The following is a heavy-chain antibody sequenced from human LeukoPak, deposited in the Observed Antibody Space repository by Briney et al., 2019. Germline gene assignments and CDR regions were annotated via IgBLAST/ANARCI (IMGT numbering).Heavy chain of an antibody. J-gene: IGHJ4*02. CDR1: GGSISSYY. D-gene: IGHD1-26*01. CDR3: ARGSRRLADFHY. CDR2: ISYSGST. V-gene: IGHV4-59*04. Sequence: SETLSLTCTVSGGSISSYYWSWIRQPPGKGLGWIGTISYSGSTYYNPSLQSRVTISVDTSKNQFSLELSSVTAADTAVYYCARGSRRLADFHYWGQGTLVTVSS.